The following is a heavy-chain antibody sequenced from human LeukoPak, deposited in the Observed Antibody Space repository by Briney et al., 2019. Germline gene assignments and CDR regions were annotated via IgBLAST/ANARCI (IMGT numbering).Heavy chain of an antibody. CDR2: VHLNGAT. V-gene: IGHV4-4*02. J-gene: IGHJ4*02. Sequence: SGTLSLTCAVSGGSITTTNWWSWVRQPPGKGLEWVGEVHLNGATNYNPSLESRFSMSIDKSNNHLSLEVTSVTAADTAMYYCTRESGAFSPFGFWGQGTLVTVSS. CDR3: TRESGAFSPFGF. CDR1: GGSITTTNW. D-gene: IGHD1-26*01.